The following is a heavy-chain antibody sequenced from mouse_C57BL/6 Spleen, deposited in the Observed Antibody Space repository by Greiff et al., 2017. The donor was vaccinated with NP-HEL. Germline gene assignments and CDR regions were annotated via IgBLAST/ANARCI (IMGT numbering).Heavy chain of an antibody. CDR2: INPNNGGT. Sequence: EVQLQQSGPELVKPGASVKIPCKASGYTFTDYNMDWVKQSHGKSLEWIGDINPNNGGTIYNQKFKGKATLTVDKSSSTAYMELRSLTSEDTAVYYCASSMVTTRDWYFDVWGTGTTVTVSS. D-gene: IGHD2-2*01. V-gene: IGHV1-18*01. J-gene: IGHJ1*03. CDR3: ASSMVTTRDWYFDV. CDR1: GYTFTDYN.